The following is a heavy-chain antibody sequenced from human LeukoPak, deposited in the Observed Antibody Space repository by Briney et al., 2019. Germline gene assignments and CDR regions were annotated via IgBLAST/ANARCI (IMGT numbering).Heavy chain of an antibody. CDR3: ARDGLRSCTSSSGYPGEDAFDI. D-gene: IGHD2-2*01. V-gene: IGHV7-4-1*02. CDR2: INTNTGNP. CDR1: GYTINSYA. Sequence: ASVKVSCKASGYTINSYAMNWVRQAPGQGLEWMALINTNTGNPTYAQGFTGRFVFSLDTSISTAYLHISGLKAEDTAVYYCARDGLRSCTSSSGYPGEDAFDIWGQGTMVTVSS. J-gene: IGHJ3*02.